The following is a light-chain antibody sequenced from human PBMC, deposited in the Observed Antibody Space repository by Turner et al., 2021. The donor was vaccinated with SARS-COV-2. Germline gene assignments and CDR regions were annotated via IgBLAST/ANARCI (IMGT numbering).Light chain of an antibody. V-gene: IGKV3-15*01. Sequence: EIVMTQSPATLSVSPGERATLSCRASQSVSRNLAWYQQKPGQAPRLLIYGASTRATGIPARFSGSGSGTEFALTISSLQSEDFALYFCQQYYNWPPWTFGQGTKVEIK. CDR3: QQYYNWPPWT. CDR1: QSVSRN. J-gene: IGKJ1*01. CDR2: GAS.